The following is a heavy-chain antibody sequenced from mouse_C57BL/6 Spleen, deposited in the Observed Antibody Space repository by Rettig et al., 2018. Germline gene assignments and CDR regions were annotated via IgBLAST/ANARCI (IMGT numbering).Heavy chain of an antibody. Sequence: QVQLQQSGPELVKPGASVKISCKASGYAFSSSWMNWVKQRPGKGLEWIGRIYPGDGDTNYNGKFKGKATLTADKASSTAYMQLSSLTSEDSAVYFGARSYYGSSYDFDVWGTGTTVTVSS. J-gene: IGHJ1*03. CDR2: IYPGDGDT. D-gene: IGHD1-1*01. CDR1: GYAFSSSW. CDR3: ARSYYGSSYDFDV. V-gene: IGHV1-82*01.